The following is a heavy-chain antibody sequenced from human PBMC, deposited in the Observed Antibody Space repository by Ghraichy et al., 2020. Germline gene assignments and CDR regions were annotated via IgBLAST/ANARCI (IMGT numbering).Heavy chain of an antibody. V-gene: IGHV3-7*04. J-gene: IGHJ4*02. D-gene: IGHD6-13*01. CDR2: IKPDGSHK. CDR3: ARDRSSSKYPYLDY. Sequence: GGSLRHSCAASGFSFSNSWMSWVRQAPGEGLEWVANIKPDGSHKYYVDSVKGRITISRDNAKNSLFLQMNSLRAEDTAVYYCARDRSSSKYPYLDYWGQGTPVTVST. CDR1: GFSFSNSW.